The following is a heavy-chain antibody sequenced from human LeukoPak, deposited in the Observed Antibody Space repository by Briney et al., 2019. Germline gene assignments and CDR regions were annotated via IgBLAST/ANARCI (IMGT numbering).Heavy chain of an antibody. V-gene: IGHV3-23*01. CDR3: AKEGDYYGPFDY. J-gene: IGHJ4*02. CDR1: GFTVSSNY. D-gene: IGHD3-10*01. CDR2: ISASASGT. Sequence: GGSLRLSCAASGFTVSSNYMSWVRQAPGKGLEWVSGISASASGTYYADSVKGRFTISRDNSKNTLYLQMNSLRAEDTAVYYCAKEGDYYGPFDYWGQGTLVTVSS.